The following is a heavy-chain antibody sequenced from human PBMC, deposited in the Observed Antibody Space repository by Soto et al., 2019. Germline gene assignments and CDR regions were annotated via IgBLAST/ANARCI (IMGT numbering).Heavy chain of an antibody. CDR3: AREQIVVVPAAYYYMDV. V-gene: IGHV1-8*01. Sequence: GASVKVFCKASGYTFTSYDINWVRQATGQGLEWMGWMNPNSGNTGYAQKFQGRVTMTRNTSISTAYMELSSLRSEDTAVYYCAREQIVVVPAAYYYMDVWGKGTTVTVSS. J-gene: IGHJ6*03. D-gene: IGHD2-2*01. CDR1: GYTFTSYD. CDR2: MNPNSGNT.